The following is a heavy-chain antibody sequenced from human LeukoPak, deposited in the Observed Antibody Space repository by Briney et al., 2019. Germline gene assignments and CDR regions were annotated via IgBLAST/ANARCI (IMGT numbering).Heavy chain of an antibody. V-gene: IGHV1-18*04. J-gene: IGHJ5*02. CDR1: GYTFSDYY. CDR2: ISAYNGNT. CDR3: AVAWEGWFDP. D-gene: IGHD1-26*01. Sequence: ASVKVSCKASGYTFSDYYIHWVRQAPGQGLEWMGWISAYNGNTNYAQKLQGRVTMTTDTSTSTAYMELRSLRSDDTAVYYCAVAWEGWFDPWGQGTLVTVSS.